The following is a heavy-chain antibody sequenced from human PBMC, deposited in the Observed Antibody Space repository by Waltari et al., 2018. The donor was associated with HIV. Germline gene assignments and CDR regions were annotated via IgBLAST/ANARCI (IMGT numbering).Heavy chain of an antibody. Sequence: QVQLQESGPGLVKPSQTLSLPCTVSAGSITRGSYYWIWIRQPAGKGLEWIGRVYISGSANYNPSLRSRVTMSLDTSKNQFSLKLSSVTAADTAVYYCARGLDILTGYYHWFSDLWGRGTLVTVSS. CDR2: VYISGSA. J-gene: IGHJ2*01. CDR1: AGSITRGSYY. CDR3: ARGLDILTGYYHWFSDL. V-gene: IGHV4-61*02. D-gene: IGHD3-9*01.